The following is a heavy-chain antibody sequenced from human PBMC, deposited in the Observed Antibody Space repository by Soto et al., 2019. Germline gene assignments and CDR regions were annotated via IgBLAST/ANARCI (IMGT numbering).Heavy chain of an antibody. CDR1: GGSFSGYY. Sequence: QVQLQQWGAGLLKPSETLSLTCAVYGGSFSGYYWSWIRQPPGKGLEWIGEINHSGSTNYTPSLKSRVTISVDTSKHEPSLKLCSVTAADTAVYYCARRGNCSGGSCYSVWFDPWGQGTLVTVSS. J-gene: IGHJ5*02. V-gene: IGHV4-34*01. CDR3: ARRGNCSGGSCYSVWFDP. D-gene: IGHD2-15*01. CDR2: INHSGST.